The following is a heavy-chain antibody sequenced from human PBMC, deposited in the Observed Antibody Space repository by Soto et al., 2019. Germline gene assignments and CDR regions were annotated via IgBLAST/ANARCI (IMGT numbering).Heavy chain of an antibody. CDR3: ARVGSGYYSTYFDY. Sequence: ASVKVSCKASGGTFSSYAISWVRQAPGQGLEWMGGIIPIFGTANYAQKFQGRVTITADESTSTAYMELSSLRSEDTVVYYCARVGSGYYSTYFDYWGQGTLVTVSS. CDR1: GGTFSSYA. D-gene: IGHD3-22*01. J-gene: IGHJ4*02. V-gene: IGHV1-69*13. CDR2: IIPIFGTA.